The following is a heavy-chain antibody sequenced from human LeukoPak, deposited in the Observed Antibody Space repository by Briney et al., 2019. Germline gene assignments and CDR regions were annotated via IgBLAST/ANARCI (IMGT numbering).Heavy chain of an antibody. CDR3: ARDSDDYGDHQAVFDP. CDR2: IYTSGST. Sequence: PSETLSLTCTVSGGSISSYYWSWIRQPAGKGLEWIGRIYTSGSTNYNPSLKSRVTMSVDTSKTQFSLKLSSVTAADTAVYYCARDSDDYGDHQAVFDPWGQGTLVTVSS. J-gene: IGHJ5*02. D-gene: IGHD4-17*01. V-gene: IGHV4-4*07. CDR1: GGSISSYY.